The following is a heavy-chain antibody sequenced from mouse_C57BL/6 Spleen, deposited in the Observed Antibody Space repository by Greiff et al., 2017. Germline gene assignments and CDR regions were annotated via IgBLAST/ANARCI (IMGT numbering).Heavy chain of an antibody. J-gene: IGHJ3*01. Sequence: VKLQQSGPELVQPGASVKISCKASGYSFTSYYIHWVKQRPGQGLEWIGWIYPGSGNTKYNEKFKGKATLTADTSSSTAYMQLSSLTSEDSAVYYCARYDEGFAYWGQGTLVTVSA. V-gene: IGHV1-66*01. CDR3: ARYDEGFAY. CDR2: IYPGSGNT. D-gene: IGHD2-12*01. CDR1: GYSFTSYY.